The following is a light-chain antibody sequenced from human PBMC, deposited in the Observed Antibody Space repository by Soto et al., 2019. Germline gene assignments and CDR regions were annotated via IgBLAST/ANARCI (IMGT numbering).Light chain of an antibody. J-gene: IGLJ1*01. Sequence: QSALTQPASVSGSPGQSTTISCTGTSSDVGGYNYVSWYQQHPGKAPKLMIYDVSNRPSGVSNRFSGSKSGNTASLTISGLQAEDEADYYCSSYTSSSTLLYVFGTGTQLTVL. V-gene: IGLV2-14*01. CDR1: SSDVGGYNY. CDR3: SSYTSSSTLLYV. CDR2: DVS.